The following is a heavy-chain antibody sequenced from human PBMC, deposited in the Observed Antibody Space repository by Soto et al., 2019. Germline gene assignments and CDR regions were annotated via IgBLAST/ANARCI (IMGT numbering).Heavy chain of an antibody. V-gene: IGHV1-24*01. CDR2: FDPEDGET. CDR3: ATGLGSGWSSDY. D-gene: IGHD6-19*01. J-gene: IGHJ4*02. CDR1: GYTLTELS. Sequence: VASVKVSCKVSGYTLTELSMHWVRQAPGKGLEWMGGFDPEDGETIYAQKFQGRVTMTEDTSTDTAYMELSSLRSEDTAVYYCATGLGSGWSSDYWGQGTLVTVPQ.